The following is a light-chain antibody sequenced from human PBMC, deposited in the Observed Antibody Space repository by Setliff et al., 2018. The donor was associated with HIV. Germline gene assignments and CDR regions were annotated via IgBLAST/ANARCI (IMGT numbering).Light chain of an antibody. V-gene: IGLV2-14*01. J-gene: IGLJ1*01. CDR3: SSYTSFTTLV. CDR2: EVS. Sequence: QSALAQPASVSGSPGQSITISCTGTCSDVGGYNYVSWYQHYPGKAPKLMIYEVSKRPSGVSNRFSGSKSGNTASLTISGLQTEDEADYYCSSYTSFTTLVFGTGTKGTVL. CDR1: CSDVGGYNY.